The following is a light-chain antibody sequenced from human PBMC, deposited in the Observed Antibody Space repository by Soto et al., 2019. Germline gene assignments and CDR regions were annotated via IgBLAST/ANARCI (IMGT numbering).Light chain of an antibody. J-gene: IGKJ1*01. CDR1: QSVSSSY. V-gene: IGKV3-20*01. CDR2: GAS. Sequence: EVLLARCPATLYLSPGESATLSCRARQSVSSSYLAWYQQKPGQAPRLLIYGASSRATGIPDRFSGSGSGTDFTLPISRLEPEDFAVYYCPQYGSTSGTFGLGTKVSIK. CDR3: PQYGSTSGT.